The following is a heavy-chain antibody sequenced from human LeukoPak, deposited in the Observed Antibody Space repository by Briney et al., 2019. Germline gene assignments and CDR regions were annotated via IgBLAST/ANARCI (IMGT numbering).Heavy chain of an antibody. D-gene: IGHD1-1*01. J-gene: IGHJ6*02. V-gene: IGHV4-59*01. CDR1: GASISGYY. CDR2: IYYSGST. CDR3: ARVNWNDARYYYGMDV. Sequence: SETLSLTCAVSGASISGYYWSWVRQPPGKGLEWIGYIYYSGSTNYNPSLKSRVIISVDTSKNHFSLKLSSVTAADTAVYYCARVNWNDARYYYGMDVWGQGTTVTVSS.